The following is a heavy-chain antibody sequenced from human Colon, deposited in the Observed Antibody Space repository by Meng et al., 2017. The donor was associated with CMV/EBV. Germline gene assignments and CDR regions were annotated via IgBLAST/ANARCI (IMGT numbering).Heavy chain of an antibody. CDR1: GVSISSSSYY. CDR3: ARGGNFYDSSGYPVGVLDH. V-gene: IGHV4-39*07. CDR2: MYYIGSA. J-gene: IGHJ4*02. Sequence: SETLSLTCTVSGVSISSSSYYWGWVRQTPGKGLEWIVSMYYIGSAYFNPSLKSRVTMSVDRSKNQFSLNLTSVTAADTALYYCARGGNFYDSSGYPVGVLDHWGLETLVTVSS. D-gene: IGHD3-22*01.